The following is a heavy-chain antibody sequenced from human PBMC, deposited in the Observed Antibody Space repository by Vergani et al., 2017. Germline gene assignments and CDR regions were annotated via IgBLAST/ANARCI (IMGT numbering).Heavy chain of an antibody. Sequence: EVQLVESGGGLVQPGGSLKLSCAASGFTFSGSAMHWVRQASGKGLEWVGRIRSKANSYATAYAASVKGRFTISRDDSKNTAYLQMNSLKTEDTAVYYCTSGGSGSYVDYWGQGTLVTVSS. D-gene: IGHD1-26*01. CDR1: GFTFSGSA. V-gene: IGHV3-73*02. CDR2: IRSKANSYAT. CDR3: TSGGSGSYVDY. J-gene: IGHJ4*02.